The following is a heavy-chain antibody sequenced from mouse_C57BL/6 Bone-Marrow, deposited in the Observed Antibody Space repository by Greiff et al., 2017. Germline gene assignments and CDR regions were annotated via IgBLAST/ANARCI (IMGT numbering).Heavy chain of an antibody. CDR2: IWGVGST. Sequence: VKLMESGPGLVAPSQSLSITCTVSGFSLTSYGVDWVRQSPGKGLEWLGVIWGVGSTNYNSALKSRLSISKDNSKSHVFLKMNSLQTDDTAMYYCARDYDYDGAWFAYWGQGTLVTVSA. CDR1: GFSLTSYG. J-gene: IGHJ3*01. D-gene: IGHD2-4*01. CDR3: ARDYDYDGAWFAY. V-gene: IGHV2-6*01.